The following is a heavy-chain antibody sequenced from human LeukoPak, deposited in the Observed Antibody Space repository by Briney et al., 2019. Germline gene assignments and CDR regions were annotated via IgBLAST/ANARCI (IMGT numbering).Heavy chain of an antibody. V-gene: IGHV3-33*01. Sequence: GGSLRLSCAASGFTFSSYGMHWVRQAPGKGLEWVAVIWYDGSNKYYADSVKGRFTISRDNSKNTLYLQMNSLRAEDTAVYYCARVGQGDAFDIWGQGTMVTVSS. J-gene: IGHJ3*02. CDR1: GFTFSSYG. CDR2: IWYDGSNK. CDR3: ARVGQGDAFDI. D-gene: IGHD3/OR15-3a*01.